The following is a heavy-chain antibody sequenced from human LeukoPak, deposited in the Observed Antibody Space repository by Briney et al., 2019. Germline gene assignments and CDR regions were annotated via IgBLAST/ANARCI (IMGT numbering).Heavy chain of an antibody. CDR2: IITYNGNT. Sequence: GASMKDSCKASGYTFTSYGINWVRQAPGQGREWMGSIITYNGNTNYAQRVQGRVTMTTDTSTITAYMELRSLRCDDTAMYFCARSIVGNTNWFDPWGQGTLVTVSS. D-gene: IGHD1-26*01. CDR1: GYTFTSYG. J-gene: IGHJ5*02. V-gene: IGHV1-18*04. CDR3: ARSIVGNTNWFDP.